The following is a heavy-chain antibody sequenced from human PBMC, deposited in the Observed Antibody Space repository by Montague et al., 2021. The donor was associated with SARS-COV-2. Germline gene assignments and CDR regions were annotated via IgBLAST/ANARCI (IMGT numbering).Heavy chain of an antibody. CDR3: ARERDNSRPLAP. D-gene: IGHD1-1*01. CDR1: GFSLTNHG. J-gene: IGHJ4*02. V-gene: IGHV3-33*01. CDR2: IWSDESNK. Sequence: SLRLSCAASGFSLTNHGIHWVRQAPGKGLEWVSVIWSDESNKFYTPSVRGRFTISRDISKNTVYLQMNTVRVDDTAMYFCARERDNSRPLAPGGQGTLV.